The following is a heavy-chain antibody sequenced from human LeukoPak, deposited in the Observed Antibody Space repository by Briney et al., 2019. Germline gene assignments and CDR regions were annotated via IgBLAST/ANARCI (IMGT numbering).Heavy chain of an antibody. CDR1: GGSISSSSYY. CDR2: IYYSGST. CDR3: ARGVGAVAGTRYYYYYYYMDV. V-gene: IGHV4-39*07. D-gene: IGHD6-19*01. J-gene: IGHJ6*03. Sequence: SETLSLTYTVSGGSISSSSYYWGWIRQPPGKGLEWIGSIYYSGSTYYNPSLKSRVTISVDTSKNQFSLKLSSVTAADTAVYYCARGVGAVAGTRYYYYYYYMDVWGKGTTVTVSS.